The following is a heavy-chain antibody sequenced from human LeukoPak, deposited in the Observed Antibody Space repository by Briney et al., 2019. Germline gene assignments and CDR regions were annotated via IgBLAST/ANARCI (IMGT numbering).Heavy chain of an antibody. J-gene: IGHJ6*03. Sequence: PSETLSLTCTVSGGSINSYYWNWVRQPPGKGLEWIGYIYYSGGTNYNPSPKSRDPIPDDPPQNQFSSKLSSVTLEHRQVFFLARRAAAVGTYNMDVWGKGTTVTASS. CDR1: GGSINSYY. V-gene: IGHV4-59*01. D-gene: IGHD6-13*01. CDR3: ARRAAAVGTYNMDV. CDR2: IYYSGGT.